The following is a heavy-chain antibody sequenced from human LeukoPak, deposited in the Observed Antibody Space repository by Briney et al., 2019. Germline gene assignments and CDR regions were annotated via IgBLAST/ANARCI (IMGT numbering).Heavy chain of an antibody. J-gene: IGHJ2*01. D-gene: IGHD6-19*01. V-gene: IGHV4-59*08. CDR2: IYYSGST. Sequence: SETLSLTCTVSGGSISSYYWNWIRQPPGKGLEWIGYIYYSGSTNYNPSLKSRVTISVDTSKNQFSLKLSSVTAADTAVYYCARSGWYLAGWYFDLWGRGTLVTVSS. CDR3: ARSGWYLAGWYFDL. CDR1: GGSISSYY.